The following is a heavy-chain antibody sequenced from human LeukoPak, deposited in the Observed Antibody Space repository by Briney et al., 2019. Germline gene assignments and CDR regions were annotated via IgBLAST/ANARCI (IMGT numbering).Heavy chain of an antibody. D-gene: IGHD6-13*01. J-gene: IGHJ4*02. CDR2: MYSSGST. Sequence: SETLSLTSSVSGGSMNTYYWSWIRQPAGKGLEWIGRMYSSGSTNYNPSLKTRVTMSVDTSKNQFSLKLSSVTAADTAVYYCARSSSKIAAAGKYCDYWGQGTLVSVSS. CDR3: ARSSSKIAAAGKYCDY. CDR1: GGSMNTYY. V-gene: IGHV4-4*07.